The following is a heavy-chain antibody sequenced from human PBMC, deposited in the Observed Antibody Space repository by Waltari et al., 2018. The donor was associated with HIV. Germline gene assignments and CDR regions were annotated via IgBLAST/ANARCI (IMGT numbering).Heavy chain of an antibody. Sequence: QAQMVASGGDLVKPGGALRLPCAASGFTCSDYYMSWIRPAPGKGLEWVSFISDSVSTIYYADSVKGRFTISRDNAKKSLYLQMNRLRAEDTALYYCARGGGTYSDYWGQGTLVTVSS. D-gene: IGHD1-26*01. CDR2: ISDSVSTI. CDR1: GFTCSDYY. CDR3: ARGGGTYSDY. V-gene: IGHV3-11*01. J-gene: IGHJ4*02.